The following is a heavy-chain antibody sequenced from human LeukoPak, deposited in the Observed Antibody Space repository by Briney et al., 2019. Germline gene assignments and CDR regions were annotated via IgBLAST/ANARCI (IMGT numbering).Heavy chain of an antibody. D-gene: IGHD3-22*01. CDR2: INYSGST. J-gene: IGHJ4*02. V-gene: IGHV4-34*01. CDR3: ARGTYDSSGYYYGSPYYFDY. Sequence: SETLSLTCAVYSESFSGYFWSWIRQPPGKGLEWIGEINYSGSTNYNPSLKSRVTISVDTSKNQFSLKLSSVTAADTAVYYCARGTYDSSGYYYGSPYYFDYWGQGTLVTVSS. CDR1: SESFSGYF.